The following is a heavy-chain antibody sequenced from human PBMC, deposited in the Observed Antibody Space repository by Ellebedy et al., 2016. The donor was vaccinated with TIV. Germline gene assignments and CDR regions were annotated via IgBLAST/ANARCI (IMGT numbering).Heavy chain of an antibody. J-gene: IGHJ4*02. CDR3: AKVVRGVITRPYYFDY. CDR1: GFTFSSYA. D-gene: IGHD3-10*01. CDR2: ISGSGDST. Sequence: GESLKISCAASGFTFSSYAMSWVRQAPGKGLEWVSAISGSGDSTYYADSVKGRFTISRDNSKNTLYLQMNSLRAEDTAIYYCAKVVRGVITRPYYFDYWGQGTLVTVSS. V-gene: IGHV3-23*01.